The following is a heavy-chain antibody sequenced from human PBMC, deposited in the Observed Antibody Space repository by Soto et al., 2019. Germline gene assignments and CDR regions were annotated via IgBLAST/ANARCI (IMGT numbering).Heavy chain of an antibody. CDR1: GYSFTNYW. CDR2: IYPSDSDT. Sequence: GESLKISCKGSGYSFTNYWIAWVRQMPGKGLEYIGIIYPSDSDTRYSPSFQGQVTISADKSISTAYLQWSSLKASDTAIYYCARHGFYGDYSSNYFDPWGQGTLVTVSS. D-gene: IGHD4-17*01. CDR3: ARHGFYGDYSSNYFDP. J-gene: IGHJ5*02. V-gene: IGHV5-51*01.